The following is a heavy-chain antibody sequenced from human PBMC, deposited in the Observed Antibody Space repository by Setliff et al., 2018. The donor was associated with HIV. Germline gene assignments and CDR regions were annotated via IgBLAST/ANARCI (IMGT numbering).Heavy chain of an antibody. D-gene: IGHD2-2*01. Sequence: SETLSLTCTVSDDSISSNYWSWIRQSAGKGLEWVGRIYTGGRTNYNPPLKGRVTMSVDTSKNQFSLNLSSVTAADTAVYYCARDRMPMASWVPDKWGQGTLVTVSS. CDR1: DDSISSNY. CDR3: ARDRMPMASWVPDK. CDR2: IYTGGRT. J-gene: IGHJ4*02. V-gene: IGHV4-4*07.